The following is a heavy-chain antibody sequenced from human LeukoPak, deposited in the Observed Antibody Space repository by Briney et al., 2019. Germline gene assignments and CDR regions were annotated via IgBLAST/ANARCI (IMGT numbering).Heavy chain of an antibody. CDR2: IRASGGNT. V-gene: IGHV3-23*01. D-gene: IGHD6-13*01. Sequence: GGSLRLSCAASGFTLRSYAMIWVRQTPGKGLEWVSGIRASGGNTNYADSVKGRFTISRDNSKNTLYLQLNSLRAEDTAVYYCAKDGKKYGSTWDFDYWGQGTLVTVSS. J-gene: IGHJ4*02. CDR3: AKDGKKYGSTWDFDY. CDR1: GFTLRSYA.